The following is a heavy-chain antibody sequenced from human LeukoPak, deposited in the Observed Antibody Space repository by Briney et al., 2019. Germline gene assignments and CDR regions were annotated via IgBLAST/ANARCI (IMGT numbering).Heavy chain of an antibody. CDR1: GGSISSYY. CDR3: ARDGSGYSGSYPGVLDY. J-gene: IGHJ4*02. V-gene: IGHV4-4*07. D-gene: IGHD1-26*01. CDR2: IYTSGST. Sequence: NPSETLSLTCTVSGGSISSYYWSWIRQPAGKGLEWIGRIYTSGSTNYNPSLKSRVTMSVDTSKNQFSLKLSSVTAADTAVYYCARDGSGYSGSYPGVLDYWGQGTLVTVSS.